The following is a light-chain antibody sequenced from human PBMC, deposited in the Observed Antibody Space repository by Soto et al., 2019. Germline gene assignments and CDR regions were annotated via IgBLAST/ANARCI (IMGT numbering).Light chain of an antibody. Sequence: DIQMTQSPSTLSASVGDRVTITCRASQSISSWLAWYQQKPGKAPKLLIYDASSLESGVPSRFSGSGSGTEFILTISRLQPDDFATYYCQQYNSYAWTFGQGTKVEIK. CDR2: DAS. V-gene: IGKV1-5*01. CDR3: QQYNSYAWT. CDR1: QSISSW. J-gene: IGKJ1*01.